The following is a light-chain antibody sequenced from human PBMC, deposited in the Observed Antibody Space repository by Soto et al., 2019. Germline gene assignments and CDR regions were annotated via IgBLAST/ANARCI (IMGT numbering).Light chain of an antibody. CDR3: STWDDSLNGWV. V-gene: IGLV1-44*01. CDR2: GLN. CDR1: SSNIGDRD. J-gene: IGLJ3*02. Sequence: QSVLTQPPSASGTPGQRVSISCSGSSSNIGDRDVDWYQQVPGTAPKLLIYGLNQRPSGVPDRFSASKSGASASLAISGLQFEDEAVYYCSTWDDSLNGWVFGGGTKLNVL.